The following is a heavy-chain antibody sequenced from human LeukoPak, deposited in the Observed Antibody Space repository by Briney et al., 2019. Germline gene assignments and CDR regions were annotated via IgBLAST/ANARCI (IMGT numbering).Heavy chain of an antibody. CDR2: IRYDGSNK. J-gene: IGHJ5*02. CDR3: AKDMVIIPTARANWFDP. V-gene: IGHV3-30*02. D-gene: IGHD2-2*01. CDR1: GFSFSSYG. Sequence: GGSLRLSCAASGFSFSSYGMHWVRQAPGKGLEWVAFIRYDGSNKDYADSVKGRFTISRDNSKNTLYLQMNSLRAEDTAVYYCAKDMVIIPTARANWFDPWGQGTLVTVSS.